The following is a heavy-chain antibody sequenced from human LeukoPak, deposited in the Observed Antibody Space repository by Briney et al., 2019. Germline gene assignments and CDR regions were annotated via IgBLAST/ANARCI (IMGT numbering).Heavy chain of an antibody. J-gene: IGHJ4*02. CDR2: IYYGGST. V-gene: IGHV4-39*01. CDR3: ARLGIQLWLSYFDY. CDR1: GGSISSSSYY. Sequence: PSETLSLTCTVSGGSISSSSYYWGWIRQPPGKGLEWIGSIYYGGSTYYNPSLKSRVTISVDTSKNQFSLKLSSVTAADTAVYYCARLGIQLWLSYFDYWGQGTLVTVSS. D-gene: IGHD5-18*01.